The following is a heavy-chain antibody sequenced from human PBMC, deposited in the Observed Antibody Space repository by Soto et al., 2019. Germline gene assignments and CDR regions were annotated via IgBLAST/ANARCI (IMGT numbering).Heavy chain of an antibody. CDR1: GYTFTSYG. V-gene: IGHV1-18*01. CDR3: ARVNIVVVPAAILSYYYGMDV. Sequence: ASVKVSCKASGYTFTSYGISWVRQAPGQGLEWMGWISAYNGNTNYAQKLQGRVTMTTDTSTSTAYMELRSLGSDDTAVYYCARVNIVVVPAAILSYYYGMDVWGQGTTVNVS. J-gene: IGHJ6*02. D-gene: IGHD2-2*02. CDR2: ISAYNGNT.